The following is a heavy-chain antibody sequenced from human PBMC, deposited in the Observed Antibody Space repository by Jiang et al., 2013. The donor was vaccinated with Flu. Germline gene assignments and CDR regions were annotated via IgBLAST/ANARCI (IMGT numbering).Heavy chain of an antibody. V-gene: IGHV1-69*06. Sequence: QLVESGAEVKKPGSSVKVSCKASGGTFSSYAISWVRQAPGQGLEWMGGIIPIFGTANYAQKFQGRVTITADKSTSTAYMELSSLRSEDTAVYYCASRIQLWKPYYYYGMDVWGQGTTVTVSS. J-gene: IGHJ6*02. D-gene: IGHD5-18*01. CDR3: ASRIQLWKPYYYYGMDV. CDR2: IIPIFGTA. CDR1: GGTFSSYA.